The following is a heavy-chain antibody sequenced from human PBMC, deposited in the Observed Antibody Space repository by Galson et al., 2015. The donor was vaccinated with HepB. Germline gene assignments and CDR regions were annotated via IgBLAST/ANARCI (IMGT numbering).Heavy chain of an antibody. CDR1: GFTFSSYA. V-gene: IGHV3-23*01. Sequence: SLRLSCAASGFTFSSYAMSWVRQAPGKGLEWVSAISGSGGSTYYADSVKGRFTISRDNSKNTLYLQMNSLRAEDTAVYYCAKDKSRGWFPACFDYWGQGTLVTVSS. CDR3: AKDKSRGWFPACFDY. D-gene: IGHD6-19*01. J-gene: IGHJ4*02. CDR2: ISGSGGST.